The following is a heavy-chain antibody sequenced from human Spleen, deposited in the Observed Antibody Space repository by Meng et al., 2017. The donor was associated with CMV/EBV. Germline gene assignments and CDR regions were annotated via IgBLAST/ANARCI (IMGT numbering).Heavy chain of an antibody. Sequence: GESLKISCAASGFTFSSYWMSWVRQAPGKGLEWVANIKQDGSEKYYVDSVKGRFTISRDNAKNSLYLQMDSLRAEDTALYYCARGIGARGHAFDMWGQGTMVTVSS. CDR1: GFTFSSYW. CDR3: ARGIGARGHAFDM. V-gene: IGHV3-7*01. D-gene: IGHD6-6*01. J-gene: IGHJ3*02. CDR2: IKQDGSEK.